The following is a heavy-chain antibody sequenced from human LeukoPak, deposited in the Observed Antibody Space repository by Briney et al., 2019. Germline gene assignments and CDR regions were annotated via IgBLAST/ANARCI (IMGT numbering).Heavy chain of an antibody. V-gene: IGHV3-64*01. CDR2: IHSNGGST. J-gene: IGHJ4*02. CDR1: GFIFSSYA. CDR3: ARAQTGATSYFFDV. D-gene: IGHD1-7*01. Sequence: PRGSLRLSCAASGFIFSSYAMYWVRQAPGKGLEYVSGIHSNGGSTFYANSVKGRFTISRDNFKNTLYLQVGSLRGEDMAVYYCARAQTGATSYFFDVWGQGTLVTVSS.